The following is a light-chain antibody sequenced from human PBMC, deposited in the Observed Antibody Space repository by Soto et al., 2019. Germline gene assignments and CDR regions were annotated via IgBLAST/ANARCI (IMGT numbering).Light chain of an antibody. Sequence: QSVLTQPRSVSGSPGQSVTISCTGTSTDVGGYNYVSWYQRHPGKAPKLMIYDVTKRPSGVPDRFSASKSGNTASLTISGLQAEDEADYYCSSYTGTSTFILFGGGTKLTVL. J-gene: IGLJ2*01. V-gene: IGLV2-11*01. CDR3: SSYTGTSTFIL. CDR1: STDVGGYNY. CDR2: DVT.